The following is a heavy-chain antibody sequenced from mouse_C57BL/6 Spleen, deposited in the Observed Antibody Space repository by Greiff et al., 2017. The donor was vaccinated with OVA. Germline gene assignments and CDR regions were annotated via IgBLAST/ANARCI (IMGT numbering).Heavy chain of an antibody. CDR2: INYDGSST. J-gene: IGHJ1*03. V-gene: IGHV5-16*01. D-gene: IGHD2-5*01. CDR1: GFTFSDYY. Sequence: EVMLVESEGGLVQPGSSMKLSCTASGFTFSDYYMAWVRQVPEKGLEWVANINYDGSSTYYLDSLKSRFIISRDNAKNILYLQMSSLKSEDTATYYCARDESNYWYFDVWGTGTTVTVSS. CDR3: ARDESNYWYFDV.